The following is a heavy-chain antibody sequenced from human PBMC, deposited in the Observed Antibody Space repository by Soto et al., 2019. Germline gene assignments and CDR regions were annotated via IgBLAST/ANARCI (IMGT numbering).Heavy chain of an antibody. J-gene: IGHJ5*02. CDR1: GGTFSSYT. CDR3: ARGGYYGSGLSYWFDP. D-gene: IGHD3-10*01. Sequence: QVQLVQSGAEVKKAGSSVKVSCKASGGTFSSYTISWVRQAPGQGLEWMGRIIPILDIANYAQKFQGRVTITADKSTSTAYMELSSLRSEDTAVYYCARGGYYGSGLSYWFDPWGQGTLVTVSS. V-gene: IGHV1-69*02. CDR2: IIPILDIA.